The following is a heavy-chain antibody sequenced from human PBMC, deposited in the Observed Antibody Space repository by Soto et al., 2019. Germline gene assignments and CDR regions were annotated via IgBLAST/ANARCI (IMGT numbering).Heavy chain of an antibody. D-gene: IGHD1-26*01. CDR1: GFTFSSYA. CDR3: AKDRQGSYFDY. CDR2: ISGSGVST. V-gene: IGHV3-23*01. J-gene: IGHJ4*02. Sequence: PGGSLRLSCAASGFTFSSYAMNWVRQAPGKGPEWVSTISGSGVSTYYADSVKGRFTISRDNSKNTLYLQMNSLRAEDTAVYYCAKDRQGSYFDYWGQGTLVTVSS.